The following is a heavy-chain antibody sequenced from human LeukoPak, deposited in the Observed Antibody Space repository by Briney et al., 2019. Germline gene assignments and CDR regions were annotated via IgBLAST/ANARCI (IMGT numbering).Heavy chain of an antibody. CDR2: INHSGST. Sequence: SETLSLTCAVYSGSFSVYYWRWIRQPPGKGLEWIGEINHSGSTNYNPSLKSRVTISVDTSKNQFSLKLSSVTAADTAVYHCARGYTIFGVVTRYYYVRDVWGKETRVSVSS. V-gene: IGHV4-34*01. J-gene: IGHJ6*04. CDR1: SGSFSVYY. D-gene: IGHD3-3*01. CDR3: ARGYTIFGVVTRYYYVRDV.